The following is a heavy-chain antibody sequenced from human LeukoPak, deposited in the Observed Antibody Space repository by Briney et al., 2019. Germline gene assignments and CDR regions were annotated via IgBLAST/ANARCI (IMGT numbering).Heavy chain of an antibody. CDR1: GFTFSSYG. CDR2: ISGSGGST. J-gene: IGHJ4*02. CDR3: AKPRIAAAGISDLDY. Sequence: GGSLRLSCAASGFTFSSYGMSWVRQAPGKGLEWVSAISGSGGSTYYADSVKGRFTISRDNSKNTLYLQMNSLRAEDTAVYYCAKPRIAAAGISDLDYWGQGTLVTVSS. D-gene: IGHD6-13*01. V-gene: IGHV3-23*01.